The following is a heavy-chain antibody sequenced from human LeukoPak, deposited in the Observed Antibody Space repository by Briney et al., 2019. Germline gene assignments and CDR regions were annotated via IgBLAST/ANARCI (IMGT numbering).Heavy chain of an antibody. V-gene: IGHV3-74*01. D-gene: IGHD5-18*01. Sequence: GGSLRLSCAASGFTFSSYWMHWVRQAPGKGLVWVSRINSDGSSTSYADSVKGRFTISRDTAKNTLYLQMNSLRAEDTAVYYWSRTLPADTAMFDYWGQGTLVTVSS. J-gene: IGHJ4*02. CDR2: INSDGSST. CDR3: SRTLPADTAMFDY. CDR1: GFTFSSYW.